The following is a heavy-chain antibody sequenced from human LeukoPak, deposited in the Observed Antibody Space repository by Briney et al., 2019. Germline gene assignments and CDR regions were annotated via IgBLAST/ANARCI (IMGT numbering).Heavy chain of an antibody. CDR2: IYYSEST. Sequence: SETLSLTCTVSGGSISSYYWSWIRQPPGKGLEGIGYIYYSESTNYNPPLKSRVTISVDTSKNQFSLKLSSVTAADTAVYYCASDLYCSGGSCSDYWGQGTLVTVSS. J-gene: IGHJ4*02. V-gene: IGHV4-59*01. D-gene: IGHD2-15*01. CDR3: ASDLYCSGGSCSDY. CDR1: GGSISSYY.